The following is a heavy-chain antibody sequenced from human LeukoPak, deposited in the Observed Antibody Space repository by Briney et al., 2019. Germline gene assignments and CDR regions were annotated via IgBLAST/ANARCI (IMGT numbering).Heavy chain of an antibody. CDR1: GYTFTSYY. D-gene: IGHD6-13*01. Sequence: SVKVSCKASGYTFTSYYMHWVRQAPGQGLEWMGGIIPIFGTANYAQKFQGRVTITTDESTSTAYMELSSLRSEDTAVYYCARVRIAAASWFDPWGQGTLVTVSS. V-gene: IGHV1-69*05. CDR3: ARVRIAAASWFDP. J-gene: IGHJ5*02. CDR2: IIPIFGTA.